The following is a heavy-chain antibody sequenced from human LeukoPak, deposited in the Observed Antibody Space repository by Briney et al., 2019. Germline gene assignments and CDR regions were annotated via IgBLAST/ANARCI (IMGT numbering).Heavy chain of an antibody. CDR2: ISSSGSTI. CDR3: AITTYSYGPYYFDY. D-gene: IGHD5-18*01. J-gene: IGHJ4*02. Sequence: GGSLRLSCAASGFTFSSYEMNWVRQAPGKGLEWVSYISSSGSTIYYADSVKGRFTISRDNSKNTLYLQMNSLRAEDTAVYYCAITTYSYGPYYFDYWGQGTLVTVSS. V-gene: IGHV3-48*03. CDR1: GFTFSSYE.